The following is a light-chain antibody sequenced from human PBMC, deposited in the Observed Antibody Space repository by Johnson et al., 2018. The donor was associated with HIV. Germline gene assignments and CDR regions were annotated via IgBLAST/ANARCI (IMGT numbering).Light chain of an antibody. CDR1: SCDIGNNY. V-gene: IGLV1-51*02. CDR3: ETWDNSLNVGHV. CDR2: EDT. J-gene: IGLJ1*01. Sequence: QSVLTQPPSVSAAPGQKVTISCSGSSCDIGNNYVSWYQQLPGTAPKLLIYEDTKRPSGIPDRFSGSKSGTSATLAITGLQTWDEADYYCETWDNSLNVGHVFGTGTKVTVL.